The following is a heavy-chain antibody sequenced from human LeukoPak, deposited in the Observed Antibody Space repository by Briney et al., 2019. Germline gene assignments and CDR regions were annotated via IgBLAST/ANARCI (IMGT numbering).Heavy chain of an antibody. CDR3: ARATYYYDSSARGVYYYYMDV. D-gene: IGHD3-22*01. CDR2: IIPIFGTA. V-gene: IGHV1-69*05. J-gene: IGHJ6*03. CDR1: GGTFSSYA. Sequence: ASVKVSCKASGGTFSSYAISWVRQAPGQGLEWMGRIIPIFGTANYAQKFQGRVTITTDESTSTAYMELSSLRSEDTAVYCCARATYYYDSSARGVYYYYMDVWGKGTTVTVSS.